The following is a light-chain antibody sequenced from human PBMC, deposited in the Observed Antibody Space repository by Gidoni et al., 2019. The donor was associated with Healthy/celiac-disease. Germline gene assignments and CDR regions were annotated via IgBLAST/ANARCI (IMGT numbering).Light chain of an antibody. CDR1: QSVSSY. J-gene: IGKJ5*01. CDR2: DAS. V-gene: IGKV3-11*01. Sequence: EIVLTQSPATLSLSPGERATLSCRASQSVSSYLAWYQQKPGQAPRLLIYDASNRATGIPARFSGSGSGTDFTPTISSLEPEDFAVYYCQQRSNWPPITFXQXTRLXIK. CDR3: QQRSNWPPIT.